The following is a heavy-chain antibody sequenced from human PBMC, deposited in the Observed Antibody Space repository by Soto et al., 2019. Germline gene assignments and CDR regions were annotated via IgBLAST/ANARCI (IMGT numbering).Heavy chain of an antibody. D-gene: IGHD2-2*01. V-gene: IGHV3-30*18. J-gene: IGHJ6*02. CDR1: GFTFSTYG. CDR2: LSHDENNK. CDR3: VKEGRGSTTSCSRCYGLDV. Sequence: ESGGGVVQPGRSLRLSCAASGFTFSTYGMHWVRQPPGKGLEWVAALSHDENNKYYADSVKGRFTISRDNSKNTLYLEMFSLRVEDTAVYYCVKEGRGSTTSCSRCYGLDVWGQGTTVTVSS.